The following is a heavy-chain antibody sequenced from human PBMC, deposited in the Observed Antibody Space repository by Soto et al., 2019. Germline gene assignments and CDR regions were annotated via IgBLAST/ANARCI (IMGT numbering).Heavy chain of an antibody. Sequence: EVQLVESGGGLVQPGRSLRLSCAASGFTFDDYAMHWVRQAPGKGLEWVSGISWNSGSIGYADSVKGRFTISRDNAKNSLYLQMNSLRAEDTAVYYCARDSTYWTYVSDAFDLWGQGTMVTVSS. V-gene: IGHV3-9*01. CDR2: ISWNSGSI. CDR3: ARDSTYWTYVSDAFDL. CDR1: GFTFDDYA. D-gene: IGHD1-7*01. J-gene: IGHJ3*01.